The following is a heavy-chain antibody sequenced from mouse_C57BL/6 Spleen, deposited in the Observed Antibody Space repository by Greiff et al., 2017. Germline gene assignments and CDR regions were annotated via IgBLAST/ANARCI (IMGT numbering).Heavy chain of an antibody. CDR3: AREGTGYSPYYFDF. V-gene: IGHV1-82*01. Sequence: QVQLQQSGPELVKPGASVKISCKASGYAFSSSWMNWVKQRPGKGLEWIGRIYPGDGDTNYNGKFKGKATLTADKSSSTAYMQLSSLTSEDSAVYFCAREGTGYSPYYFDFWGQGTTLTVFS. CDR1: GYAFSSSW. CDR2: IYPGDGDT. J-gene: IGHJ2*01.